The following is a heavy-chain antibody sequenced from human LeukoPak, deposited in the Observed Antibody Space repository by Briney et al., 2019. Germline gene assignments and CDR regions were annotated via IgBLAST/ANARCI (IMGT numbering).Heavy chain of an antibody. CDR2: INHSGST. Sequence: SETLSLTCAVSGGSFSGYYWSWMRQPPGQGLEWIGEINHSGSTNYNPSLKSRVTISVDTSKNQFSLKLSSVTAADTAVYYCARVLDSSGYYYGFDPWGQGTLVTVSS. CDR3: ARVLDSSGYYYGFDP. CDR1: GGSFSGYY. D-gene: IGHD3-22*01. V-gene: IGHV4-34*01. J-gene: IGHJ5*02.